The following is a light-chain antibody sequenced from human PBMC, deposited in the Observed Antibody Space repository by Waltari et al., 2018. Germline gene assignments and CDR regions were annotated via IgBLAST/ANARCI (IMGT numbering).Light chain of an antibody. J-gene: IGLJ3*02. CDR3: GSYTGSDAWV. CDR1: SNDIGGYDH. CDR2: DVS. Sequence: QSALTQPASVSGSPGQSIIISCTGTSNDIGGYDHVSWYHQHPGKAPKLIIYDVSDRPSGVSNRFSGSRSANTASLAISGLLAEDEADYYCGSYTGSDAWVFGGGTKVTVL. V-gene: IGLV2-14*03.